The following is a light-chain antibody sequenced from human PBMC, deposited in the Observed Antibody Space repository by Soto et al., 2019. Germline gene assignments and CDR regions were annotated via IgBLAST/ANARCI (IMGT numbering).Light chain of an antibody. CDR3: HQRQSWPRT. CDR2: LTS. CDR1: QAVNTR. V-gene: IGKV3D-11*01. Sequence: EIVLTQSPATLSAFPGDRVTLSCRASQAVNTRLAWYQHKPGQAPRLLIYLTSNRAAGVPSRFSAWGSETDFTLTISDVQPEDFAVYYCHQRQSWPRTFGKGTKADIK. J-gene: IGKJ1*01.